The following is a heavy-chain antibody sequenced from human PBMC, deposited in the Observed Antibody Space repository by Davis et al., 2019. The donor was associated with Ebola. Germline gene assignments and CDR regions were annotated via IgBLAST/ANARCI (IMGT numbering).Heavy chain of an antibody. CDR3: ARQEGYYGMDV. J-gene: IGHJ6*02. Sequence: PGGSLRLSCAASGFTFSSYEMNWVRQAPGKGLEWVGRTRNKANSYTTEYAASVKGRFTISRDDSKNSLYLQMNSLKTEDTAVYYCARQEGYYGMDVWGQGTTVTVSS. V-gene: IGHV3-72*01. CDR1: GFTFSSYE. CDR2: TRNKANSYTT.